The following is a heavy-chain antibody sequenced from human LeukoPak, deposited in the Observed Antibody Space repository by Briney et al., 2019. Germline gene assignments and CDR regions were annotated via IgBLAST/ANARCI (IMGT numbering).Heavy chain of an antibody. J-gene: IGHJ4*02. V-gene: IGHV4-61*02. CDR2: IYTSGST. CDR3: ARAYYYGSGFFDY. D-gene: IGHD3-10*01. CDR1: GGSISSGSYY. Sequence: SETLSLTCTVSGGSISSGSYYWSWIRQPAGKGLEWIGRIYTSGSTNYNPSLKSRVTISVDTSKNQFSLKPSSVTAADTAVYYCARAYYYGSGFFDYWGQGTLVTVSS.